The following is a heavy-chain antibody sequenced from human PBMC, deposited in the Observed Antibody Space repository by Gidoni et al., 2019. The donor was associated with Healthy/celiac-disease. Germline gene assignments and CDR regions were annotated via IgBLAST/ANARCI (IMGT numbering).Heavy chain of an antibody. CDR2: INAGNGNT. D-gene: IGHD4-4*01. J-gene: IGHJ4*02. CDR1: GDTFTSYD. V-gene: IGHV1-3*01. CDR3: ARGLPPTYYFDY. Sequence: QVQLVQSGAEVQKPGASVKVSCKASGDTFTSYDMHWVRPAPGQRLEWMGWINAGNGNTKYSPKFQGRVTITRDTSASTAYMELSSLRSEDTAVYYCARGLPPTYYFDYWGQGTLVTVSS.